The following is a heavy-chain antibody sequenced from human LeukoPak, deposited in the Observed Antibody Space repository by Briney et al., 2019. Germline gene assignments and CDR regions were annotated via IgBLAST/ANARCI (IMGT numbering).Heavy chain of an antibody. CDR3: ARGGGY. D-gene: IGHD3-10*01. CDR2: INHSGST. V-gene: IGHV4-34*01. J-gene: IGHJ4*02. Sequence: SETLSLTCAVYGGSFSGYYWSWIRQPPGKGLEWIGEINHSGSTNYNPSLKSRVTISVDASKNQFSLKLSSVTAADTAVYYCARGGGYWGQGTLVTVSS. CDR1: GGSFSGYY.